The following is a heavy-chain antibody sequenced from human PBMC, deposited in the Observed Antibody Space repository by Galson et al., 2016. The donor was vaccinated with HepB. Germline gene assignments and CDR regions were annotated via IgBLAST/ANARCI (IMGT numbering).Heavy chain of an antibody. CDR2: IDPRDSYT. Sequence: QSGAEVKAPGESLTISCKGSGYSFTSYWISWVRQVPGKGLEWVGRIDPRDSYTNYSPSFQGHVTISVDKSFSTAYLQWSGLKASDTAMYYCARHSGYCSSFGCLTALYYYYGLDVWGQGTTVTVSS. CDR1: GYSFTSYW. D-gene: IGHD2-2*01. J-gene: IGHJ6*02. CDR3: ARHSGYCSSFGCLTALYYYYGLDV. V-gene: IGHV5-10-1*01.